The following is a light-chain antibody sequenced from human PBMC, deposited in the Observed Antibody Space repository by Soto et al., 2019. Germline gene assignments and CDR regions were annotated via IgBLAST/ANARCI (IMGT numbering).Light chain of an antibody. J-gene: IGKJ1*01. CDR3: QQYFEWPPRT. Sequence: EVLMTQSPATLSVSPGEKATLSCWASETVATNLAWYQQKPGQAPRLLISGASTRAAGISDRFRGSGSGTEFTLTISSRRSEDSGIYYCQQYFEWPPRTFGQGTKVEI. V-gene: IGKV3-15*01. CDR1: ETVATN. CDR2: GAS.